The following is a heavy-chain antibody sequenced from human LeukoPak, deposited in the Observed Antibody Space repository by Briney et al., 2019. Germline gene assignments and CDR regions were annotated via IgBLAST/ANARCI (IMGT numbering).Heavy chain of an antibody. D-gene: IGHD5-12*01. CDR1: GDSFTSYW. J-gene: IGHJ4*02. CDR3: ARHSRLSAYDRKLDS. V-gene: IGHV5-51*01. CDR2: IYLGDSDT. Sequence: GESLKISCKGSGDSFTSYWIGWVRQMPGKGLEWIGFIYLGDSDTKYSPSFQGQVIISADKHINTAYLQWSSLRASDTAMYYCARHSRLSAYDRKLDSWGQGTLVTVSS.